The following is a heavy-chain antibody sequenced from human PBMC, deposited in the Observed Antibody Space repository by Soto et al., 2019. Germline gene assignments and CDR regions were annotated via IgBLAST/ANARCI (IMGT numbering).Heavy chain of an antibody. CDR2: VSHDGRNT. CDR3: AKGGRQWLVTSDFNY. D-gene: IGHD6-19*01. J-gene: IGHJ4*02. CDR1: GFTFSDYA. V-gene: IGHV3-30*18. Sequence: VQLVESGGGVVQPGRSLRLSCAASGFTFSDYAMHWVRQAPGKGLEWVAVVSHDGRNTHYADSVKGRFTISRDSSKNTVSREMTSRRAADTAVYYCAKGGRQWLVTSDFNYWGQGALVTVSS.